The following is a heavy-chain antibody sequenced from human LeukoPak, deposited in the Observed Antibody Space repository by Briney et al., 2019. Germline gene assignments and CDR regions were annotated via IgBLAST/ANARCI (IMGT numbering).Heavy chain of an antibody. CDR3: ARPTYPYYDFWSGPGRNNWFDP. J-gene: IGHJ5*02. Sequence: SQTLSLTCTVSGGSISSGDYYWSWIRQPPGKGLEWIGYIYYSGSTYYNPSLKSRVTISVDTSKNQFSLKLSSVTAADTAVYYCARPTYPYYDFWSGPGRNNWFDPWGQGTLVTVSS. CDR2: IYYSGST. CDR1: GGSISSGDYY. V-gene: IGHV4-30-4*01. D-gene: IGHD3-3*01.